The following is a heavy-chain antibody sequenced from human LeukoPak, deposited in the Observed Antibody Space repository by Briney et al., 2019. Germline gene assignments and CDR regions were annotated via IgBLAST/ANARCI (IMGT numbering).Heavy chain of an antibody. Sequence: ASVTVSCKASGYTFTDYYMYWVRQAPGQGLEWMGCINPNSGGTNYAQKFQGRVTMTSDTSITTAYMELNRLRSDDTAVFYCARRLPGSGFDYWGQGTLVTVSS. D-gene: IGHD3-10*01. J-gene: IGHJ4*02. V-gene: IGHV1-2*02. CDR1: GYTFTDYY. CDR3: ARRLPGSGFDY. CDR2: INPNSGGT.